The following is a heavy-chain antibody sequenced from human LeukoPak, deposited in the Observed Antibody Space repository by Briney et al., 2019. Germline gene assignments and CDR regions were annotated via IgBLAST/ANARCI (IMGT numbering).Heavy chain of an antibody. CDR3: ARDSSLASQYSSGWYGDFDY. J-gene: IGHJ4*02. V-gene: IGHV7-4-1*02. CDR1: GYTFTSYA. CDR2: INTNTGNP. D-gene: IGHD6-19*01. Sequence: ASVKVSCKASGYTFTSYAMNWVRQAPGQGLEWMGWINTNTGNPTYAQGFTGRFVFSLDTSVSTAYLQISSLKAGDTAVYYCARDSSLASQYSSGWYGDFDYWGQGTLVTVSS.